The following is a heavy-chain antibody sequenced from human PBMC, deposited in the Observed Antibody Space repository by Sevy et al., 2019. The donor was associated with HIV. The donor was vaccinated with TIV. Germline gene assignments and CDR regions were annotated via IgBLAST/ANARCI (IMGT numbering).Heavy chain of an antibody. CDR1: GFTFGTHA. J-gene: IGHJ4*02. CDR3: ARVRFDSGSFYFDY. CDR2: MSSRSSYT. D-gene: IGHD1-26*01. V-gene: IGHV3-11*06. Sequence: GGSLRLSCATSGFTFGTHAMSWVRQAPGKGLEWLSYMSSRSSYTNYADSVKGRFTISRDNAKNSLFLQVNSLRAEDTAVYYCARVRFDSGSFYFDYWGQGTLVTVSS.